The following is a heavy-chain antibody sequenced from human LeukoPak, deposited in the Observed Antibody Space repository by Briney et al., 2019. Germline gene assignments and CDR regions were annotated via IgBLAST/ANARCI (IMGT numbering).Heavy chain of an antibody. J-gene: IGHJ4*02. D-gene: IGHD6-6*01. CDR2: IKPKADGGTT. CDR1: GFTFHYAW. CDR3: TTGSTVFDS. Sequence: GGSLRLSCAASGFTFHYAWITWVRQGPGKGLEWVGRIKPKADGGTTDYAAPVKGRFTISRDDSKNPFFVQMNNLKTEDTAVYFCTTGSTVFDSWGQGTLVTVSS. V-gene: IGHV3-15*01.